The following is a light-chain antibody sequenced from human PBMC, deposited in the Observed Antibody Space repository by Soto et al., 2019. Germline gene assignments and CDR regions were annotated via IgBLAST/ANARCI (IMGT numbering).Light chain of an antibody. J-gene: IGLJ1*01. CDR2: DVF. Sequence: QSALTQPPSVSGSPGQSVTISCTGTSSDVGDYNFVSWYLQYPGKAPKLVIYDVFKRPSGVPDRFSGSKSGNTASLTISGLQADDEADYYCCSYAGSYTYVFGPGTKLTVL. V-gene: IGLV2-11*01. CDR1: SSDVGDYNF. CDR3: CSYAGSYTYV.